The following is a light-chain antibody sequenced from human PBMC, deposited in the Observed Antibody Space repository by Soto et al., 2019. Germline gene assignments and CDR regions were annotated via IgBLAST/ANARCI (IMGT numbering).Light chain of an antibody. CDR1: QSISSF. Sequence: EIVLTQSPATLSLSPGERATLSCRASQSISSFVAWYQQKPGQAPRLLIYDASNRATGIPARFSGSGSGTDFTLTISSLEPEDIALYYCQQPFSFGGGTKVEIK. J-gene: IGKJ4*01. V-gene: IGKV3-11*01. CDR3: QQPFS. CDR2: DAS.